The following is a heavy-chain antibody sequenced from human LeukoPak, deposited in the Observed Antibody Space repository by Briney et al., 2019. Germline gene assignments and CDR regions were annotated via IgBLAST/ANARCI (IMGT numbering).Heavy chain of an antibody. CDR3: ARDAGYSNYVDY. CDR2: ISSCKNYI. D-gene: IGHD4-11*01. Sequence: GGPQTLPCTASGFPLSRHHMNWPRDAPGEALECVSSISSCKNYIHYAHSVKSRHTISRHNEKNALYLQKNSMRGEDTAVYYCARDAGYSNYVDYWGQGSLVTVSS. V-gene: IGHV3-21*01. CDR1: GFPLSRHH. J-gene: IGHJ4*02.